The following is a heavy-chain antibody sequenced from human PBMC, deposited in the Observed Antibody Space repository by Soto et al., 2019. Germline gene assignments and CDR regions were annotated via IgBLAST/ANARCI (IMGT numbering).Heavy chain of an antibody. CDR1: EFTFSNYA. D-gene: IGHD2-8*01. Sequence: GGSLRLSCAASEFTFSNYAMTWVRQAPGKGLEWVSTITDSGGSTYYADSVKGRFTISRDNSKNTLYLQMHSLRAEDTAVYYCAKAALMAWGDYYYMDVWGKGTTVTVSS. CDR3: AKAALMAWGDYYYMDV. J-gene: IGHJ6*03. CDR2: ITDSGGST. V-gene: IGHV3-23*01.